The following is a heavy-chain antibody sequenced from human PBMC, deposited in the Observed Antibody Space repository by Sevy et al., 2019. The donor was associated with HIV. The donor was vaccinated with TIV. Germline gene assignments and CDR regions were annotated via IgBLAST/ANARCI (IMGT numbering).Heavy chain of an antibody. CDR1: DGSFSGYY. CDR2: INESGIT. V-gene: IGHV4-34*01. J-gene: IGHJ5*02. Sequence: SETLSLTCAVHDGSFSGYYWNWIRQLPGKGLEWIGEINESGITHYNPSLKSRVAISVDTSKKQFSLRLNSVTAAATALYFCARSPPVVVVPGAPSWFDPWGQGTLVTVSS. CDR3: ARSPPVVVVPGAPSWFDP. D-gene: IGHD2-2*01.